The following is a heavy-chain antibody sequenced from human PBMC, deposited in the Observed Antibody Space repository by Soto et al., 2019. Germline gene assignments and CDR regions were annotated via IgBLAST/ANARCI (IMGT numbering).Heavy chain of an antibody. CDR2: IYYSGST. V-gene: IGHV4-31*03. CDR3: AGDHWGSGNWFDP. CDR1: GGSISSGGYY. Sequence: SETLSLTCTVSGGSISSGGYYWSWIRQHPEKGLEWIWYIYYSGSTYYNPSLKSRVTISVDTSKNQFSLKLSSVTAADTAVYYCAGDHWGSGNWFDPWGQGTLVTVSS. D-gene: IGHD7-27*01. J-gene: IGHJ5*02.